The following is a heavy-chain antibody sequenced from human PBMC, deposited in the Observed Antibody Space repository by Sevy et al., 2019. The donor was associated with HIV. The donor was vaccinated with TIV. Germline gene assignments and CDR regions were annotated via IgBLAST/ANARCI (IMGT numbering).Heavy chain of an antibody. V-gene: IGHV3-33*01. D-gene: IGHD3-10*01. CDR3: ARDNLLPFMVPMVRGALSYFFDY. CDR2: IWYDGSNQ. Sequence: GESLKISCAASGFTFDTYGMHWVRQVPGKGLEWVAVIWYDGSNQFYADSVKGRFTISRDNSKNTVFLQMNRLRVEDTAVYYCARDNLLPFMVPMVRGALSYFFDYWGQGTLVTVSS. J-gene: IGHJ4*02. CDR1: GFTFDTYG.